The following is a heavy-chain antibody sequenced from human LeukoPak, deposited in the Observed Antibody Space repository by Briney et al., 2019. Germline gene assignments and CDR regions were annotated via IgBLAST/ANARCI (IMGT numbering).Heavy chain of an antibody. D-gene: IGHD5-12*01. Sequence: GESLKISCTGSGYSFINYWIGWVRQMPGKGLEWMGIIYPGGSDTRYSPSFQGQVTFSADKSISTAYLQWSSLKASDTAIYYCTRHVATNAYYGMDVWGQGTTVIVSS. J-gene: IGHJ6*02. CDR3: TRHVATNAYYGMDV. V-gene: IGHV5-51*01. CDR1: GYSFINYW. CDR2: IYPGGSDT.